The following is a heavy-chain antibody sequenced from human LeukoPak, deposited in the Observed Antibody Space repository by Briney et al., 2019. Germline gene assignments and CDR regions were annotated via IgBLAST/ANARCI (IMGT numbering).Heavy chain of an antibody. J-gene: IGHJ3*02. CDR3: ARSKQQLVRDAFDI. V-gene: IGHV1-2*02. CDR1: GCTFTGYY. CDR2: INPNSGGT. D-gene: IGHD6-13*01. Sequence: ASVKVSCKASGCTFTGYYMHWVRQAPGQGLEWMGWINPNSGGTNYAQKFQGRVTITADKSTSTAYMELSSLRSEDTAVYYCARSKQQLVRDAFDIWGQGTMVTVSS.